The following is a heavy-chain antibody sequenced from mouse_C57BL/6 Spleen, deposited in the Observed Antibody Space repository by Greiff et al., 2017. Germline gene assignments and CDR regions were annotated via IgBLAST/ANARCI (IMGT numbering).Heavy chain of an antibody. J-gene: IGHJ3*01. D-gene: IGHD2-4*01. Sequence: VQLQQSGPELVKPGASVKISCKASGYTFTYYNMPWVHQSHGKSLEWVGYINPNNGGTSYNHTFKGQATFTVNKSSNTAYMELGSLTSEDYAVYYCARGEYDYDEFAYWGKGTLVTVSA. CDR3: ARGEYDYDEFAY. CDR2: INPNNGGT. V-gene: IGHV1-22*01. CDR1: GYTFTYYN.